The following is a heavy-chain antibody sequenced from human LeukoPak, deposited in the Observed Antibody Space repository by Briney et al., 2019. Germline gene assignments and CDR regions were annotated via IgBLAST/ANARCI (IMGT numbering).Heavy chain of an antibody. V-gene: IGHV3-21*01. J-gene: IGHJ4*02. CDR3: ARAGSSGYPPLY. CDR1: GFTFSSYS. D-gene: IGHD6-19*01. CDR2: ISSSSSYI. Sequence: NPGGSLRLSCAASGFTFSSYSMNWVRQAPGKGLEWVSSISSSSSYIYYADSVKGRFTISRDNAKNSLYLQMNSLRDEDTAVYYCARAGSSGYPPLYWGQGTLVTVSS.